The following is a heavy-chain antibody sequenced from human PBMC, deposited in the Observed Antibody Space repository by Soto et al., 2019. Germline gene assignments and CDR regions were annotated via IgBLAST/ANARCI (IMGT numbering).Heavy chain of an antibody. V-gene: IGHV1-69*13. Sequence: SVKVSCKASGGTFSSYAISWVRQAPGQGLEWMGGIIPIFGTANYAQKFQGRVTITADESTSTAYMELSSLRSEDTAVYYCARTDQYCSSTSCYNLVYWGQGTLVTVSS. CDR2: IIPIFGTA. CDR1: GGTFSSYA. CDR3: ARTDQYCSSTSCYNLVY. D-gene: IGHD2-2*02. J-gene: IGHJ4*02.